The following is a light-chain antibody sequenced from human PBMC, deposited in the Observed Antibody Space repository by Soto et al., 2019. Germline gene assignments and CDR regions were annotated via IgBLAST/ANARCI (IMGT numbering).Light chain of an antibody. CDR2: GNS. CDR1: SSNIGAGYD. J-gene: IGLJ1*01. CDR3: QSYDSSLSGSDV. Sequence: QSALTQPPSLSGAPGQRVTISCTGSSSNIGAGYDVHWYQQLPGTAPKLLIYGNSNRPSGVPDRFSGSKSGTSASLATTGLQAEDEADYYCQSYDSSLSGSDVFGTGTKVTVL. V-gene: IGLV1-40*01.